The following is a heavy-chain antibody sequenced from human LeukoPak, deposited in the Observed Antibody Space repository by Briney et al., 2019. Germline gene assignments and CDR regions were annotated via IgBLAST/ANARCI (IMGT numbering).Heavy chain of an antibody. CDR2: IHTSGST. V-gene: IGHV4-4*07. CDR3: ARDRYYYDSSGGRGLDY. J-gene: IGHJ4*02. CDR1: GGSISSYY. Sequence: SETLSLTCTVSGGSISSYYWSWIRQPAGKGLEEIGRIHTSGSTNYNPSLTSRVTMSADTSKNQFSLKLSSVTAADTAVYYCARDRYYYDSSGGRGLDYWGQGTLVTVSS. D-gene: IGHD3-22*01.